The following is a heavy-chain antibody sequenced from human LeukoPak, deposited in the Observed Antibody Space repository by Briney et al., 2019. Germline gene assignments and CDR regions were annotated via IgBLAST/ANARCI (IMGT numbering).Heavy chain of an antibody. Sequence: ASVKVSCKASGYTFTGYYMHWVRQAPGQGLEWMGWINPNSGGTNYAQKFQGRVAMTRDTSISTAYMELSRLRSDDTAVYYCARSTFGELSYLPGWGQGTLVTVSS. CDR2: INPNSGGT. CDR1: GYTFTGYY. J-gene: IGHJ4*02. D-gene: IGHD3-10*01. CDR3: ARSTFGELSYLPG. V-gene: IGHV1-2*02.